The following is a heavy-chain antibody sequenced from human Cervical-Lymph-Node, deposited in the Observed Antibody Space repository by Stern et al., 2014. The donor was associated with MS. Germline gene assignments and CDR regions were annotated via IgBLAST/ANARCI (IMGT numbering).Heavy chain of an antibody. CDR2: ISYDGSNK. D-gene: IGHD5-18*01. Sequence: VQLVDSGGGVVQPGRSLRVSCAASGFTFSSYTMHWVRQAPGKGLEWVSLISYDGSNKYYADSVKGRFTISRDNSKNTLYLQMNSLRAEDTAVYYCARVDTAMVTLYYYGMDVWGQGTTVTVSS. CDR3: ARVDTAMVTLYYYGMDV. CDR1: GFTFSSYT. J-gene: IGHJ6*02. V-gene: IGHV3-30-3*01.